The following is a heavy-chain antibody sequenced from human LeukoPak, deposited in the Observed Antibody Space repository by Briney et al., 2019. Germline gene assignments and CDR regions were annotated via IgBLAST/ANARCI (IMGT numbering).Heavy chain of an antibody. Sequence: ASVKVSCKASGYTFTGYYMHWVRQAPGQGLEWMGWINPNSGGTNYAQKFQGGVTMTRDTSISTAYMELSRLRSDDTAVYYCARVRAQWELPPDYWGQGTLVTVSS. CDR2: INPNSGGT. V-gene: IGHV1-2*02. D-gene: IGHD1-26*01. J-gene: IGHJ4*02. CDR3: ARVRAQWELPPDY. CDR1: GYTFTGYY.